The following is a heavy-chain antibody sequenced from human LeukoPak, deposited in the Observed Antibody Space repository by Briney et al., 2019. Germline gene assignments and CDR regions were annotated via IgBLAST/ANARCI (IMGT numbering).Heavy chain of an antibody. CDR3: ARGARWELGYYYYLDV. D-gene: IGHD1-26*01. J-gene: IGHJ6*03. CDR1: GFTFGSCW. CDR2: IKQDGSVK. V-gene: IGHV3-7*01. Sequence: GGSLRLSCAASGFTFGSCWMAWVRQAPGKGLEWVAQIKQDGSVKYYVDSVKGRFTISRDSAKDSLFLQMNSLRVEDTAVYYCARGARWELGYYYYLDVWGKGTTVTVSS.